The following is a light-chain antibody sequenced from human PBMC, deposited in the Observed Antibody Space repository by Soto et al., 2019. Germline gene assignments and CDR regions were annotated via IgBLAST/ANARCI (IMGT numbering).Light chain of an antibody. CDR3: SSYEGSNNCYV. CDR2: EVG. CDR1: SSDLGGYNY. J-gene: IGLJ1*01. Sequence: QSARTQPPSGSGSPGQAVTIACTGTSSDLGGYNYGSWYQQYPGKCAKLMIYEVGKLPSRVPDRFPGSNSGTTASLTVSGLQAEDEADYYGSSYEGSNNCYVFGTGNKV. V-gene: IGLV2-8*01.